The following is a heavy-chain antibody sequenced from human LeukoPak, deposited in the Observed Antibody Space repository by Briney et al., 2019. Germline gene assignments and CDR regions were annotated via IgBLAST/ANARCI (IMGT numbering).Heavy chain of an antibody. CDR3: ASLDYGDYVGYFDY. CDR1: GGSISSYY. V-gene: IGHV4-59*08. Sequence: SETLSLTRTVSGGSISSYYWSWIRQPPGKGLEWIGYIYYSGSTNYNPSLKSRVTISVDTSKNQFSLKLSSVTAADTAVYYCASLDYGDYVGYFDYWGQGTLVTVSS. CDR2: IYYSGST. D-gene: IGHD4-17*01. J-gene: IGHJ4*02.